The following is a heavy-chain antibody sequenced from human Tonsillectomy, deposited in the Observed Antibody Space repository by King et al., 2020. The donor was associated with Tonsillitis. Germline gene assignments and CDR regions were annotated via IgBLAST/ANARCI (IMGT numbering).Heavy chain of an antibody. J-gene: IGHJ4*02. CDR3: ARDRLSLYNYGEIDY. Sequence: VQLVESGGGVVQPGRPLRLSCAASGFTFSSYAMHWVRQAPGKGLEWVAVISYDGSNKYYADSVKGRFTISRDNSKNTLYLQMNSLRAEDTAVYYCARDRLSLYNYGEIDYWGQGTLVTVSS. V-gene: IGHV3-30*04. D-gene: IGHD4-17*01. CDR1: GFTFSSYA. CDR2: ISYDGSNK.